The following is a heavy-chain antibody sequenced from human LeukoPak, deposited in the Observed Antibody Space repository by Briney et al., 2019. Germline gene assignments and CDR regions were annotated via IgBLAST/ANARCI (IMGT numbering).Heavy chain of an antibody. CDR1: GGSISSSSYY. Sequence: PPETLSLTCTVSGGSISSSSYYWGWIRQPPGKGLEWLGRMYYSGSTYYNPSLQSRVTISLDTSQRQFSLKLSSVTAADTAVYYCARDALGGIDDWGQGTLVTVSS. CDR2: MYYSGST. J-gene: IGHJ4*02. D-gene: IGHD1-26*01. CDR3: ARDALGGIDD. V-gene: IGHV4-39*07.